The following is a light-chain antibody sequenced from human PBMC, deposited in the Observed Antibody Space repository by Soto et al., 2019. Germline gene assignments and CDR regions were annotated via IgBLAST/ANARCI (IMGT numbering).Light chain of an antibody. CDR1: QSISSW. Sequence: DIQMTQSPSTLSASVGDRVTITCRASQSISSWLAWYQQKPGKAPKLLIYKASSLESGVPSRFSGSGSGTEFTLTISSLQPDDVATYYCQQYKSYPWTFGQGNKVEIK. J-gene: IGKJ1*01. V-gene: IGKV1-5*03. CDR2: KAS. CDR3: QQYKSYPWT.